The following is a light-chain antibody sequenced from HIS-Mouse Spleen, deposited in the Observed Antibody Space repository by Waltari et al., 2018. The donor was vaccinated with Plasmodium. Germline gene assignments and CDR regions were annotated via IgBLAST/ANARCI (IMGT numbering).Light chain of an antibody. CDR1: SSDVGGYNY. V-gene: IGLV2-8*01. J-gene: IGLJ2*01. CDR2: EVS. CDR3: SSYAGSNNLV. Sequence: QSALTQPPSASGSPGQSVTISCTGTSSDVGGYNYVSWYQQHPGKAPKLMIYEVSKRPSGGPDRVSGSKSGNTASLTVAGLQAEDEADYYCSSYAGSNNLVVGGGTKLTVL.